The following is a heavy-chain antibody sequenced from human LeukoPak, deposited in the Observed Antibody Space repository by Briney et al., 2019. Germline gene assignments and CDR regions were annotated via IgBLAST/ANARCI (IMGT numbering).Heavy chain of an antibody. CDR1: GFTFSSYA. CDR3: AKYYSGSYDYFDY. J-gene: IGHJ4*02. V-gene: IGHV3-23*01. D-gene: IGHD1-26*01. Sequence: GGSLRLSCAASGFTFSSYAMSWVRQAPGKGLEWVSAISGSGGSTYYADSVEGRFTISRDNSKNTLYLQMNSLRAEDTAVYYCAKYYSGSYDYFDYWGQGTLVTVSS. CDR2: ISGSGGST.